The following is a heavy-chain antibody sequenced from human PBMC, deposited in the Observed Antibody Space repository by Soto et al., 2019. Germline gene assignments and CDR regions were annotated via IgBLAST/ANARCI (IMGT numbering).Heavy chain of an antibody. CDR3: ARVDYDILTGYLLYGMDV. V-gene: IGHV4-34*01. CDR1: GGSFSGYY. Sequence: SETLSLTCAVCGGSFSGYYWSWIRQPPGKGLEWIGEINHSGSTNYNPSLKSRVTISVDTSKNQSPLKLSSVTAADTAVYYCARVDYDILTGYLLYGMDVWGQGTTVTVSS. CDR2: INHSGST. D-gene: IGHD3-9*01. J-gene: IGHJ6*02.